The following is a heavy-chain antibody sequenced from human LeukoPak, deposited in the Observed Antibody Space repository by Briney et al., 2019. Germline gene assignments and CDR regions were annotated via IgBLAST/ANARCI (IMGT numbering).Heavy chain of an antibody. CDR1: GFTFSDYY. CDR3: ARDYRLTQIQY. D-gene: IGHD1-26*01. Sequence: PGGSLRLSCAASGFTFSDYYMSWIRQAPGKGLEWIGNIFYSGSTYYNPSLKSRVTISVDTSKNQFSLRLSSVTAADTAVYYCARDYRLTQIQYWGQGTLVTVSS. CDR2: IFYSGST. J-gene: IGHJ1*01. V-gene: IGHV4-59*12.